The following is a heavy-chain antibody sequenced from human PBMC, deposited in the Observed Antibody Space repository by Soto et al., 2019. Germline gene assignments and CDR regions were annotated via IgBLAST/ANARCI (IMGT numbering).Heavy chain of an antibody. J-gene: IGHJ6*02. D-gene: IGHD1-26*01. CDR3: AGGGGATGEYYYHYYTLDV. V-gene: IGHV3-53*01. CDR1: GFTISNNY. CDR2: IYSGDST. Sequence: EVQLVESGGGLVQPGGSLRLSCAASGFTISNNYMNWVRQAPGKGLEWVSFIYSGDSTNYADSVKGRFTISRDNSKNTVYFRRDTLGAEETGVYYWAGGGGATGEYYYHYYTLDVWGQGTTVTVSS.